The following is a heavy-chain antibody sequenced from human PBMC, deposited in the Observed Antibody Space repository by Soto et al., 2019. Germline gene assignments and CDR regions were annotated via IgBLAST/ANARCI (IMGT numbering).Heavy chain of an antibody. CDR1: GFTFSSYA. V-gene: IGHV3-23*01. CDR3: TRWEEYSSSSLPFDY. Sequence: PGGSLRLSCAASGFTFSSYAMSWVRQAPGKGLEWVSAISGSGGSTYYADSVKGRFTISRDNSKSTLYLQMNSLKTEDTAVYYCTRWEEYSSSSLPFDYWGQGTLVTVS. CDR2: ISGSGGST. J-gene: IGHJ4*02. D-gene: IGHD6-6*01.